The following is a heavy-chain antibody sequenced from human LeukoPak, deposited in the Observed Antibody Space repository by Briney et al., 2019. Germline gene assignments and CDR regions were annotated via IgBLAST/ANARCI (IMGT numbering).Heavy chain of an antibody. Sequence: VGSLRLSCAASGFTFSSYGMHCVRQAPGKGLEWVAFIAEDGSNEKYTDSVQGRFTISRDNSNNTLYLRMNSLRAEDTGVYYCAKDRETTSSGTFDYWGKGTMVTVSS. CDR1: GFTFSSYG. D-gene: IGHD1-1*01. J-gene: IGHJ4*02. V-gene: IGHV3-30*18. CDR3: AKDRETTSSGTFDY. CDR2: IAEDGSNE.